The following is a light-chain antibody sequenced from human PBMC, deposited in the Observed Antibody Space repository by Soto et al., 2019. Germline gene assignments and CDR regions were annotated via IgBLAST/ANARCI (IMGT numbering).Light chain of an antibody. Sequence: QSVLTQPASVSGSPGQSITISCTGTSNDVGGYNYVSWYQQHPGKAPKLMIFDVSNRPSGVSNRFSGSKSGNTASLTISGLQAEDEADYYCSSYTRSNTDVFGSGTKLTVL. CDR3: SSYTRSNTDV. J-gene: IGLJ1*01. CDR2: DVS. V-gene: IGLV2-14*01. CDR1: SNDVGGYNY.